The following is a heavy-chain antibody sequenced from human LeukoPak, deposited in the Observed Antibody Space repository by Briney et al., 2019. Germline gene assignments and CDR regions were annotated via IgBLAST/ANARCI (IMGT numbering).Heavy chain of an antibody. Sequence: GASVKVSCKASGGTFSSYAISWVRQAPGQGLEWMGGIIPIFGTANYAQKFQGRVTITTDESTSTAYMELSSLRSEDTAVYYCARDNSSLFDAFDIRAKGQWSPSLQ. V-gene: IGHV1-69*05. CDR1: GGTFSSYA. J-gene: IGHJ3*02. D-gene: IGHD6-13*01. CDR2: IIPIFGTA. CDR3: ARDNSSLFDAFDI.